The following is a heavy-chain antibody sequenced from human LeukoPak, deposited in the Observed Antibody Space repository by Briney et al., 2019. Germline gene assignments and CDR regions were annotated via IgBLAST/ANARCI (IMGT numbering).Heavy chain of an antibody. CDR3: ARLATRAFDY. V-gene: IGHV1-46*01. CDR1: GYTFTSYY. Sequence: ASVNVSCKASGYTFTSYYMFWVRQAPGQGPEWVGTINPIGGTTTHAQRFQGRVTMTRDTSTSIVYMELSSLRSEDTAVYYCARLATRAFDYWGQGTLVTVSS. J-gene: IGHJ4*02. CDR2: INPIGGTT.